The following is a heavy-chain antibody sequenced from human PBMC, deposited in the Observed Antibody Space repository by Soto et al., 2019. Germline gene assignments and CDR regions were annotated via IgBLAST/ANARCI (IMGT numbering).Heavy chain of an antibody. CDR1: RYTFTGYY. J-gene: IGHJ6*02. Sequence: GASVKVSCKASRYTFTGYYMHWVRQAPGQGLEWMGWINPNSGGTNYAQKFQGRVTMTRDTSISTAYMELSRLRSDDTAVYYCARDYYDSSGYYYYYYGMDVWGQGTTVTVSS. CDR2: INPNSGGT. D-gene: IGHD3-22*01. V-gene: IGHV1-2*02. CDR3: ARDYYDSSGYYYYYYGMDV.